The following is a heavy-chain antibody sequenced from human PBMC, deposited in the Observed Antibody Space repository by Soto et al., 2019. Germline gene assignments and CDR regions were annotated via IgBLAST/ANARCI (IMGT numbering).Heavy chain of an antibody. Sequence: GGSLRLSCAASGFTFSSYGMYWVRQAPGKGLEWLAPVSYDGSSKYYADSVKGRFTISRDNSKNTLYLQMNSLRAEDTAVYYCAKLPAITGTTSPNFDYWGQGTLVTVSS. J-gene: IGHJ4*02. CDR1: GFTFSSYG. D-gene: IGHD1-7*01. V-gene: IGHV3-30*18. CDR2: VSYDGSSK. CDR3: AKLPAITGTTSPNFDY.